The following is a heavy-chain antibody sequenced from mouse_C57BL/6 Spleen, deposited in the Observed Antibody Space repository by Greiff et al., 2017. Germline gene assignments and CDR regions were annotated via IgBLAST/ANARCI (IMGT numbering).Heavy chain of an antibody. J-gene: IGHJ4*01. V-gene: IGHV5-16*01. CDR3: ARGDYYYGSSPGAMDY. Sequence: EVMLVESEGGLVQPGSSMKLSCTASGFTFSDYYMAWVRQVPEKGLEWVANINYDGSSTYYLDSLKSRFIISRDNAKNILYLQMSSLKSEDTATYYCARGDYYYGSSPGAMDYWGQGTSVTVSS. CDR2: INYDGSST. D-gene: IGHD1-1*01. CDR1: GFTFSDYY.